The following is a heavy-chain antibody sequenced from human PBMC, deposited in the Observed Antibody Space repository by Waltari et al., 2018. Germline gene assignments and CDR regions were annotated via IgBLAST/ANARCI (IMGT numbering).Heavy chain of an antibody. CDR3: ARVFVLGGEWELLDDY. Sequence: QVQLVQSGAEVKKPGASVKVSCKASGYTFTSYDITWVRQATGQGLEWMGWMNPNSGNTGYAQKFQGRVTMTRNTSISTAYMELSSLRSEDTAVYYCARVFVLGGEWELLDDYWGQGTLVTVSS. CDR1: GYTFTSYD. J-gene: IGHJ4*02. D-gene: IGHD1-26*01. V-gene: IGHV1-8*02. CDR2: MNPNSGNT.